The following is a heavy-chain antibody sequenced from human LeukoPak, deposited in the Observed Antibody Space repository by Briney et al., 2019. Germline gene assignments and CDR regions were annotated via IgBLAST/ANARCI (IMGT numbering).Heavy chain of an antibody. Sequence: PSQTLSLTCTVSGGSISSGDYYWSWIRQPPGKGLEWIGYIYYSGSTYYNPSLKSRVTISVDTSKNQFSLKLSSVTAADTAVYYCARAPPLNTYDPGAFDIWGQGTMVTVSS. J-gene: IGHJ3*02. CDR2: IYYSGST. D-gene: IGHD3-3*01. V-gene: IGHV4-30-4*01. CDR3: ARAPPLNTYDPGAFDI. CDR1: GGSISSGDYY.